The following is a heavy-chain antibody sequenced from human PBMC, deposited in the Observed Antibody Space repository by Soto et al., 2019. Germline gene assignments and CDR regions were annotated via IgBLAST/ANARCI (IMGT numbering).Heavy chain of an antibody. D-gene: IGHD3-9*01. CDR3: ARGDGRDGWDDIRAFDI. J-gene: IGHJ3*02. V-gene: IGHV3-21*01. Sequence: GGSLRLSCAASGFTFSSYSMNWVRQAPGKGLEWVSSISSSSSYIYYADSVKGRFTISRDNAKNSLYLQMNSLRAEDTAVYYCARGDGRDGWDDIRAFDIWGQGTMVTVSS. CDR2: ISSSSSYI. CDR1: GFTFSSYS.